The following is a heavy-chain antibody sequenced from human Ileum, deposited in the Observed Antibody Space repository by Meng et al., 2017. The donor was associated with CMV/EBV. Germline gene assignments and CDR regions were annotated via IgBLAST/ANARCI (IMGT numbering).Heavy chain of an antibody. CDR1: GFTFSGDW. J-gene: IGHJ4*02. V-gene: IGHV3-74*03. D-gene: IGHD2-15*01. CDR3: VTNLHCSGGSCRNY. CDR2: INSDGSRT. Sequence: GESLKISCAASGFTFSGDWMHWVRQAPGKGLMLVSRINSDGSRTEYADFVKGRFTISRDNANNTLYLVMSSLRAEDTAVYYCVTNLHCSGGSCRNYWGQGTLVTVSS.